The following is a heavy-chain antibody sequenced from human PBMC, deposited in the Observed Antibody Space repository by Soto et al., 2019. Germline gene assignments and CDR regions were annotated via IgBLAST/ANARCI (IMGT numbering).Heavy chain of an antibody. CDR1: GYTITCCA. J-gene: IGHJ4*02. V-gene: IGHV1-3*01. CDR2: INAGNGDT. Sequence: ASVKVSCKASGYTITCCAMHWVRQAPGQRPEWMGWINAGNGDTKYSQKFQGRVTITRDTSASTAYMELSSLRSEDTAVYYCAGDGEGRGPGEMEYWGQGTLVTVSS. D-gene: IGHD3-10*01. CDR3: AGDGEGRGPGEMEY.